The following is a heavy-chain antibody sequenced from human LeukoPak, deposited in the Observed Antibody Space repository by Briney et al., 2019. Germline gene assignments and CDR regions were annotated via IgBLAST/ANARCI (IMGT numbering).Heavy chain of an antibody. CDR2: ISGSGGST. CDR3: AKEVSGWYYYYGMDV. CDR1: GFTFSSYA. J-gene: IGHJ6*02. Sequence: GGSLRLSCAASGFTFSSYAMSWVHQAPGKGLEWVSAISGSGGSTYHADSVKGRFTISRDNSKNTLYLQMNSLRAEDTAVYYCAKEVSGWYYYYGMDVWGQGTTVTVSS. V-gene: IGHV3-23*01. D-gene: IGHD6-19*01.